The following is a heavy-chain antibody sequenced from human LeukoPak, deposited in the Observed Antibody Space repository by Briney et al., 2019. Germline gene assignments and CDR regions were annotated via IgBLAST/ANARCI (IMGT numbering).Heavy chain of an antibody. Sequence: WETLSLTCTVSGYSISSGYYCGWIRQAPGKGLEWIGSIYHSGSTYYNPSLKSRVTISVDTSKNQFSLKLSSVTAADTAVYYCARLLQGLSSGLDYWGQGTLVTVSS. J-gene: IGHJ4*02. D-gene: IGHD6-19*01. CDR3: ARLLQGLSSGLDY. V-gene: IGHV4-38-2*02. CDR1: GYSISSGYY. CDR2: IYHSGST.